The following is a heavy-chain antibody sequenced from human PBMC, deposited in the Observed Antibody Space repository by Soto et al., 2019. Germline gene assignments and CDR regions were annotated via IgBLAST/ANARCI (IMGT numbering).Heavy chain of an antibody. D-gene: IGHD1-26*01. CDR1: GFTFSNYA. CDR3: ARDAGELPVVPVGVFVF. J-gene: IGHJ4*02. CDR2: FSGSGDST. Sequence: PGGSLRLSCAASGFTFSNYAMSWVRQAPGKGLEWVSAFSGSGDSTFYADSVKGRFTVSRDNSKKTLYLQLNSLRDEDTAVYYCARDAGELPVVPVGVFVFWGRGTLVTVSS. V-gene: IGHV3-23*01.